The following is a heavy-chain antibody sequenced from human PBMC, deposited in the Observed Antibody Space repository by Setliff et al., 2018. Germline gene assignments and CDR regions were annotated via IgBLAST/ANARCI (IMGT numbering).Heavy chain of an antibody. V-gene: IGHV4-59*08. CDR1: DGSLSTYY. D-gene: IGHD3-3*01. Sequence: SETLSLTCTVSDGSLSTYYWSWIRQPPGKGLEFIGYVYYSGTANYSPSLKSRLTISLDTSKNQFSLNLSSVTAADTAVYYCARMSGFLYMDVWGKGTTVTVSS. J-gene: IGHJ6*03. CDR2: VYYSGTA. CDR3: ARMSGFLYMDV.